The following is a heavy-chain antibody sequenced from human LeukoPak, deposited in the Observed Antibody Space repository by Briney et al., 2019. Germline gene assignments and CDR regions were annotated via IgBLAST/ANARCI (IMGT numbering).Heavy chain of an antibody. CDR3: ARAGIAVPAHFDY. J-gene: IGHJ4*02. Sequence: ASVKVSCKASGYIFTRFGISWVRQAPGQGLEWMGWTSAYNGNTNYAQKLQGRFTMTTDTSTSTAYMELRSLRSDDTAVYYCARAGIAVPAHFDYWGQGTLVTVSS. CDR1: GYIFTRFG. V-gene: IGHV1-18*01. CDR2: TSAYNGNT. D-gene: IGHD6-19*01.